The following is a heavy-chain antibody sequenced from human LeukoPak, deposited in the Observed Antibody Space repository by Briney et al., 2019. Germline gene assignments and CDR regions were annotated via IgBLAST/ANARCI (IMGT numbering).Heavy chain of an antibody. CDR3: ARGPVGYSSSWCLDY. J-gene: IGHJ4*02. Sequence: ASVKVSCKASGYTFTSYYMHWVRQAPGQGLEWMGIINPSGGSTSYAQRFQGRVTMTRDTSTSTVYMELSSLRSEDTAVYYCARGPVGYSSSWCLDYWGQGTLVTVSS. CDR1: GYTFTSYY. CDR2: INPSGGST. V-gene: IGHV1-46*01. D-gene: IGHD6-13*01.